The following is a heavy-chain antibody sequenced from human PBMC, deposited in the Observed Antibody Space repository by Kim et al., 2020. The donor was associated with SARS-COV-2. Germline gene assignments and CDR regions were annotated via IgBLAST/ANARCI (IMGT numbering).Heavy chain of an antibody. Sequence: GGSLRLSCAASGFTFSSYWMSWVRQAPGKGLEWVANIKQDGSVKYYVDSVKGRFTISRDNAKNSLYLQMNSLRAEDTAVYYCARDVYGELLPSDAFDIWGQGTMVTVSS. V-gene: IGHV3-7*03. D-gene: IGHD1-26*01. CDR1: GFTFSSYW. CDR3: ARDVYGELLPSDAFDI. CDR2: IKQDGSVK. J-gene: IGHJ3*02.